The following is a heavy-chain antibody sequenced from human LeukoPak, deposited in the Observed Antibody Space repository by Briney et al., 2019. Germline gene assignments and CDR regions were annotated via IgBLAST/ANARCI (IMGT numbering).Heavy chain of an antibody. CDR2: IKQDGSEK. CDR3: ATHVFVNIDAFDI. V-gene: IGHV3-7*01. Sequence: GGSLRLSCAASGFTVSSNYMSWVRQAPGKGPEWVANIKQDGSEKYYVDSVKGRFTISRDNAETSLHLQMNSLRAEDTAVYYCATHVFVNIDAFDIWGQGTMVTVSS. D-gene: IGHD3-10*01. CDR1: GFTVSSNY. J-gene: IGHJ3*02.